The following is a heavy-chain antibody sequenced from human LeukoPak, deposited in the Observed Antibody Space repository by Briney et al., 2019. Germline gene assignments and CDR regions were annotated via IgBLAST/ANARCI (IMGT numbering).Heavy chain of an antibody. CDR1: GFTFSSYW. V-gene: IGHV3-7*01. CDR2: IKQDGSEK. CDR3: AREQNPWIQLWLPVY. D-gene: IGHD5-18*01. Sequence: GGSLRLSCAASGFTFSSYWMSWVRQAPGKGLEWVANIKQDGSEKYYVDSVKGRFTISRDNSKNTLYLQMNSLRAEDTAVYYCAREQNPWIQLWLPVYWGQGTLVTVSS. J-gene: IGHJ4*02.